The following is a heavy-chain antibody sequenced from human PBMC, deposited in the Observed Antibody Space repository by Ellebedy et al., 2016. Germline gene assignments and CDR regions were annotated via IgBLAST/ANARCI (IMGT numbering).Heavy chain of an antibody. J-gene: IGHJ5*01. CDR2: ISAYDGNT. D-gene: IGHD2-15*01. Sequence: ASVKVSXXASGYTFNHYGFSWVRQAPGQGLEWMGWISAYDGNTKYAQKLQGRVTMTTDTSTSTAYMELRSLRSDDTAVYYCARSRFVFTGRVDNWFDSWGQGTLVTVSS. CDR1: GYTFNHYG. CDR3: ARSRFVFTGRVDNWFDS. V-gene: IGHV1-18*01.